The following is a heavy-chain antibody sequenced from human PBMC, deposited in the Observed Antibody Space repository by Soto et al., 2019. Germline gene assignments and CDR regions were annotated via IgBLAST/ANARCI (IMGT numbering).Heavy chain of an antibody. CDR2: IDPSDSYT. D-gene: IGHD5-12*01. V-gene: IGHV5-10-1*01. CDR3: ARGLGGYDFSGTEYYYGMDV. J-gene: IGHJ6*02. CDR1: GYSFTSYW. Sequence: XESLKISWKGSGYSFTSYWISWVRQMPGKGLEWMGRIDPSDSYTNYSPSFQGHVTISADKSISTAYLQWSSLKASDTAMYYCARGLGGYDFSGTEYYYGMDVWGQGTTVTVSS.